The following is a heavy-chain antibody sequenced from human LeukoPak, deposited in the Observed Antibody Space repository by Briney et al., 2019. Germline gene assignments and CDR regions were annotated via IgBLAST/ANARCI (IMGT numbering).Heavy chain of an antibody. J-gene: IGHJ4*02. Sequence: GGSLRLSCAASGFTFSSYAMSWVRQAPGKGLEWVSAISGSGGSTYYADSVKGRFTISRDNSKNTLYLQMNSLRAEDTAVYYCAKDVRYGSGSYVSYWGQGTLVTVSS. V-gene: IGHV3-23*01. CDR1: GFTFSSYA. CDR3: AKDVRYGSGSYVSY. D-gene: IGHD3-10*01. CDR2: ISGSGGST.